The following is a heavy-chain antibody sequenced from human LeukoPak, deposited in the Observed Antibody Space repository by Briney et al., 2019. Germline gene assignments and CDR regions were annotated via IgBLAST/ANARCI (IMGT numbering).Heavy chain of an antibody. D-gene: IGHD3-10*01. CDR2: IYTSGST. J-gene: IGHJ5*02. V-gene: IGHV4-4*07. Sequence: SETLSLTCTVSGGSTSSYYWSWIRQRAGKGLEWIGRIYTSGSTNYNPSLKSRVTMSVDTSKNQFSLKLSSVTAADTAVYYCARDVWFGESQRPWVDWFDPWGQGTLVTVSS. CDR3: ARDVWFGESQRPWVDWFDP. CDR1: GGSTSSYY.